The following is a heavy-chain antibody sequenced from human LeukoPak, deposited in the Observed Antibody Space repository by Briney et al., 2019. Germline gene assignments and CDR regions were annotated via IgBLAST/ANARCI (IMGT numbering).Heavy chain of an antibody. V-gene: IGHV3-48*03. J-gene: IGHJ4*02. Sequence: PGGSLRLSCAASGFNFSPYEMNWVRQAPGKGLEWLSYISSSGSTKYYADSVKGRFTISRDNSKNTLYLQMNSLRAEDTAVYYCAKDGVPSRYFGRNYFDYWGQGTLVTVSS. CDR3: AKDGVPSRYFGRNYFDY. D-gene: IGHD2-8*01. CDR1: GFNFSPYE. CDR2: ISSSGSTK.